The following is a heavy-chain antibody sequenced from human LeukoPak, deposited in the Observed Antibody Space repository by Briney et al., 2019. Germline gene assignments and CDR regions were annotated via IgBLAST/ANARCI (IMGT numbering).Heavy chain of an antibody. Sequence: PGGSLRLSCAASVFTFSTYWMSWVRQAPGKGLEWVANINQDGSERYLVDSVKGRSTISRDNGKNSVFLQMNSLRAEDTAVYYCARALAARSFYFDYWGQGTLVTVSS. CDR2: INQDGSER. V-gene: IGHV3-7*01. CDR1: VFTFSTYW. J-gene: IGHJ4*02. CDR3: ARALAARSFYFDY. D-gene: IGHD3-10*01.